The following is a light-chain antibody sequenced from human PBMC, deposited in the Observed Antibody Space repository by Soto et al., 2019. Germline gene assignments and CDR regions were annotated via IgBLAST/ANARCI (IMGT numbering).Light chain of an antibody. V-gene: IGKV3-20*01. CDR2: GAS. CDR3: QQYGSSHRT. Sequence: EIVLTQSPGTLSLSPGEKDTHSCRACQSVISSYLAWYQQKPGQAPRLLIYGASSRATGIPDRFSGSGSGTDFTLTISRLEPEDFAVYYCQQYGSSHRTFGQGTKVDIK. J-gene: IGKJ1*01. CDR1: QSVISSY.